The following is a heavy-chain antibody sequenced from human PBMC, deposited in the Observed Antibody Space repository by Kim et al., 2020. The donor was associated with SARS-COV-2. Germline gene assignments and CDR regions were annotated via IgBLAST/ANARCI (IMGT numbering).Heavy chain of an antibody. V-gene: IGHV3-15*01. CDR1: GFTFTKVR. D-gene: IGHD6-19*01. CDR2: ISSKIDGETK. Sequence: GGSLRLSCAASGFTFTKVRMSWVRQAPGKGLEWVARISSKIDGETKDYAASVKGRVSISRDKAKNTLYLQMTSLKIDDTDVYYCTTHRVVAGLFDYWCQGTLLPVSS. CDR3: TTHRVVAGLFDY. J-gene: IGHJ4*02.